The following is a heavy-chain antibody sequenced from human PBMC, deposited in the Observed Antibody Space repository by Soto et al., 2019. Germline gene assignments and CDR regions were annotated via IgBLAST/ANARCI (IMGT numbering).Heavy chain of an antibody. J-gene: IGHJ4*02. V-gene: IGHV3-30*03. D-gene: IGHD6-19*01. CDR2: ISYDGTKK. CDR1: GFVSNDYD. Sequence: QVQLAESGGGVVQPGRSLRLSCATSGFVSNDYDIHWVRQAPGKGLAWLASISYDGTKKYYAESVRGRFTISRDNSKNTLSLQLNSLGAEDTAVYYCSRGRYNNGWYYYDYWGQGTLVTVSS. CDR3: SRGRYNNGWYYYDY.